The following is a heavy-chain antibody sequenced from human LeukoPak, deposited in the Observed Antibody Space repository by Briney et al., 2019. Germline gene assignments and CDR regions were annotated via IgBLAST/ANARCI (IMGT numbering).Heavy chain of an antibody. D-gene: IGHD1-26*01. V-gene: IGHV4-38-2*01. J-gene: IGHJ5*02. Sequence: PSETLSLTCAVSAYSISSDYYWGWIRQPPGKGLEWIGTIYHSGTTYYSPSLKSRVTISVDTSKNQFSLKLRSVTAADTAVYYCARGSGNYYGIIWIDPWGQGTPVTVSS. CDR2: IYHSGTT. CDR3: ARGSGNYYGIIWIDP. CDR1: AYSISSDYY.